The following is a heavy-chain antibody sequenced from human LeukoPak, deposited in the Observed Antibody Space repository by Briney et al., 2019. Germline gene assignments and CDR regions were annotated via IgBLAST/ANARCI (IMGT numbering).Heavy chain of an antibody. CDR2: ISGGGGST. Sequence: PGGSLRLSCAASEFTFSSYEMNWVRQAPGKGLDWVSAISGGGGSTYYADSVKGRFTISRDNSMNTLYLQMNSMRAEDTAVYYCAKATFSSGYYYYHWGQGTLVTVSS. CDR3: AKATFSSGYYYYH. J-gene: IGHJ4*02. CDR1: EFTFSSYE. V-gene: IGHV3-23*01. D-gene: IGHD3-22*01.